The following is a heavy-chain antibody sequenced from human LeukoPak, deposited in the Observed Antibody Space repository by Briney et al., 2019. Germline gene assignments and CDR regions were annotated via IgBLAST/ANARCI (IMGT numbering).Heavy chain of an antibody. CDR2: INAGNGNT. D-gene: IGHD6-19*01. V-gene: IGHV1-3*01. J-gene: IGHJ4*02. CDR3: ARDTDIQWLVHPYFDY. CDR1: GYTFTSYA. Sequence: ASVKVSCKASGYTFTSYAMHWVRQAPGQRLEWMGWINAGNGNTKYSQKFQGRVTITRDTSASTAYMELSSLRSDDTAVYYCARDTDIQWLVHPYFDYWGQGTLVTVSS.